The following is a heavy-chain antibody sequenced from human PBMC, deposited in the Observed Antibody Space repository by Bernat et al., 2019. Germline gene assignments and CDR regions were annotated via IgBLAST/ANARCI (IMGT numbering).Heavy chain of an antibody. CDR2: ISYDGSNK. J-gene: IGHJ4*02. Sequence: QVQLVESGGGVVQPGRSLRLSCAASGFTFSSYGMHWVRQAPGKGLEWVAVISYDGSNKYYADSVKGRFTISRDNSKNTLYLQMNSLRADDTAVYYCAKGLAYCSGGSCYPLDYWGQGTLVTVSS. D-gene: IGHD2-15*01. CDR3: AKGLAYCSGGSCYPLDY. CDR1: GFTFSSYG. V-gene: IGHV3-30*18.